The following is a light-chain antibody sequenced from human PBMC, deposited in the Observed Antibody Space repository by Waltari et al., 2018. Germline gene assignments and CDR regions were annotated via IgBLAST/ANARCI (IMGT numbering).Light chain of an antibody. J-gene: IGKJ1*01. CDR3: QQYYSTPWT. V-gene: IGKV4-1*01. CDR2: WAS. Sequence: DIVMTQSPDFLPVSLGERATINCKSTQSILSSSNNMKVLGWYKQKAGQPPKLLFYWASTREFGVPDRFSGSGSGTDFTLTISSLQAEDVAVYYCQQYYSTPWTFGQGTKVEIQ. CDR1: QSILSSSNNMKV.